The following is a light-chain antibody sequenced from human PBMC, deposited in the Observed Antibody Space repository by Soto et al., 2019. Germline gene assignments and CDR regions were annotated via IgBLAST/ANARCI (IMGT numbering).Light chain of an antibody. J-gene: IGKJ4*01. CDR1: QSISSY. CDR2: GAS. Sequence: DIQMTQSPSSLSASVGDRVTITCRASQSISSYLNWYQQKPGKAPKVLISGASSLQSGVPLRFSGSGSGTDFTLTISSLQSEDFASYYCHQSHSTPLTFGGGTKVEIK. CDR3: HQSHSTPLT. V-gene: IGKV1-39*01.